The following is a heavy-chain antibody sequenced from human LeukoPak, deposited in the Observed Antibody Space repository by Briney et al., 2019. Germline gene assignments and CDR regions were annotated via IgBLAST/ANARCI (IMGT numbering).Heavy chain of an antibody. V-gene: IGHV4-59*01. CDR2: IYYSGST. CDR3: ARVTSPHAFDI. CDR1: GGSISSYY. Sequence: SETLSLTCTVSGGSISSYYWSWIRQPPGKGLEWIGYIYYSGSTNYNPSLKSRVTISVGTSKNQCSLKLSSVTAADTAVYYCARVTSPHAFDIWGQGTMVTVSS. J-gene: IGHJ3*02.